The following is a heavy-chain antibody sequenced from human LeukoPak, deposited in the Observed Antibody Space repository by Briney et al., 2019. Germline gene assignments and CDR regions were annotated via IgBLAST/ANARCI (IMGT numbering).Heavy chain of an antibody. CDR1: GYSFTSYW. CDR3: ARRITVVRGTGAFDI. CDR2: IYPGDSDT. Sequence: GESLKISRKGSGYSFTSYWIGWVRQMPGKGLEWMGIIYPGDSDTSYSPSFQGQVKISSDKSTTTAYLQWSSLKASDTAMYYCARRITVVRGTGAFDIWGQGTMVTVSS. D-gene: IGHD3-10*01. V-gene: IGHV5-51*01. J-gene: IGHJ3*02.